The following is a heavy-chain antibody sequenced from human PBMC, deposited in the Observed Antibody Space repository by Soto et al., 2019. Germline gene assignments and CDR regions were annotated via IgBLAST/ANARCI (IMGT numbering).Heavy chain of an antibody. CDR1: GFTFSSYG. V-gene: IGHV3-33*01. J-gene: IGHJ3*02. CDR3: ARDYLWFGESRDAFDI. D-gene: IGHD3-10*01. Sequence: PGGSLRLSCAASGFTFSSYGMHWVRQAPGKGLEWVAVIWYDGSNKYYADSVKGRFTISRDNSKNTLYLQMNSLRAEDTAVYYCARDYLWFGESRDAFDIWGQGTMVTVSS. CDR2: IWYDGSNK.